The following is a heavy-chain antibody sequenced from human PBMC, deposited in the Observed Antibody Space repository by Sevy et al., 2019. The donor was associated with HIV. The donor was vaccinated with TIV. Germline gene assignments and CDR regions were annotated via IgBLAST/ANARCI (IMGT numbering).Heavy chain of an antibody. Sequence: GGSLRLSYAASGFTFSSYDMHWVRQVTGQGLEWVSGIGIAGDTYYPGSVKGRFTISRENARNSLDLQMNSLRSGDTAVYYCVRGNNLGELGYWFDPWGQGTLVTVS. V-gene: IGHV3-13*01. D-gene: IGHD3-10*01. CDR3: VRGNNLGELGYWFDP. CDR1: GFTFSSYD. CDR2: IGIAGDT. J-gene: IGHJ5*02.